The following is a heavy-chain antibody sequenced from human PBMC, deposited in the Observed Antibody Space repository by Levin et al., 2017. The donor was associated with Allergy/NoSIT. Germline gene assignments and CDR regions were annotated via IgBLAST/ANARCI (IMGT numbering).Heavy chain of an antibody. J-gene: IGHJ4*02. V-gene: IGHV3-7*01. Sequence: LSLPCAASGFTFSSSWMNWVRQAPGKGLECVANIKHDGSDKNYADSVKGRFTISRDNAKKSVFLQMNSLGVEDTAVYYCARNRGWETIDSWGQGTLVIVSS. D-gene: IGHD1-26*01. CDR2: IKHDGSDK. CDR3: ARNRGWETIDS. CDR1: GFTFSSSW.